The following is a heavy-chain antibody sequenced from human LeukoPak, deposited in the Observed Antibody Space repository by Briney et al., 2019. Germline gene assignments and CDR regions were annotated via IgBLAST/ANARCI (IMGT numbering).Heavy chain of an antibody. Sequence: SETLSLTCTVSGGSISSGSYYWSWIRQPAGKGLEWIGRIYTSGSTNYNPSLKSRVTMSVDTSKNQVSLKLSSLTAADTAVYYCARAIGLAFDIWGQGTMVTVSS. CDR2: IYTSGST. J-gene: IGHJ3*02. CDR3: ARAIGLAFDI. V-gene: IGHV4-61*02. CDR1: GGSISSGSYY. D-gene: IGHD3-22*01.